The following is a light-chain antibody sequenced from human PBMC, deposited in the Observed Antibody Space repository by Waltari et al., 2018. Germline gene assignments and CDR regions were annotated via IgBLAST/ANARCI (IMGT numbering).Light chain of an antibody. V-gene: IGLV2-23*02. CDR1: SSDSGGSNY. CDR2: DVS. CDR3: CSYAGSSTWV. J-gene: IGLJ3*02. Sequence: QSALTQPASVSGCPGQSITIPCPWTSSDSGGSNYFSWYQQHPGKAPKLMIYDVSKRPSGVSNRFSGSKSGNTASLTISGLQAEDEADYYCCSYAGSSTWVFGGGTKLTVL.